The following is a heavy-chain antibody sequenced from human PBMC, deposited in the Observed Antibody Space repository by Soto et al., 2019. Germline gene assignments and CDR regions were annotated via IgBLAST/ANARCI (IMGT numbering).Heavy chain of an antibody. Sequence: GGSLRLSCAASGFTFSGYSMNWVRQAPGKGLEWVSYISSSSSTIYYADSVKGRFTISRDNAKNSLYLQMNSLRAEDTAVYYCARDLYDFWSGISYADAFDIWGQGTMVTVSS. CDR2: ISSSSSTI. J-gene: IGHJ3*02. V-gene: IGHV3-48*01. D-gene: IGHD3-3*01. CDR1: GFTFSGYS. CDR3: ARDLYDFWSGISYADAFDI.